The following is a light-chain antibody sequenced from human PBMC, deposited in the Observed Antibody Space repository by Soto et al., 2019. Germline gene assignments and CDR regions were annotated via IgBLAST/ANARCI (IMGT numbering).Light chain of an antibody. CDR1: RSEVGSYNL. CDR2: EGS. CDR3: CSYAGSSSFAV. Sequence: QSVLTQPASVSGSPGQSITISCTGTRSEVGSYNLVSWYQQHPGKAPKLMISEGSKRPSGVSSRFSGSKSGNTASLTISGLQAEDEADYYCCSYAGSSSFAVFGTGTQLTVL. V-gene: IGLV2-23*03. J-gene: IGLJ1*01.